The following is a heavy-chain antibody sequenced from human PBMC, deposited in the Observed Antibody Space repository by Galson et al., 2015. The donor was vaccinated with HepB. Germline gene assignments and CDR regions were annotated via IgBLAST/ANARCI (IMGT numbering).Heavy chain of an antibody. D-gene: IGHD6-19*01. V-gene: IGHV5-10-1*01. Sequence: SGAEVKKPGESLRISCKGSGYSFTNYWISWVRQMPGKGLEWMGRIDPSDSYTNYSPSFQGHVTISADKSITTAYLQWSSLKASDTAMYYCAIAGYSSGWYHYWGQGNLVTVSS. CDR3: AIAGYSSGWYHY. CDR2: IDPSDSYT. J-gene: IGHJ4*02. CDR1: GYSFTNYW.